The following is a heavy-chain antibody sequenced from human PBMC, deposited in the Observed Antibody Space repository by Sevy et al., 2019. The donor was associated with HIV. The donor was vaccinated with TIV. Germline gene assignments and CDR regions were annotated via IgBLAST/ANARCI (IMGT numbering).Heavy chain of an antibody. CDR3: AREGWNELHGMDV. Sequence: ASVKVSCKTSGYTFTSYGIIWVRQAPGQGLEWMGWISGYNGKGNYPQKFQGRLTMTTDTSTNTAYMELRSLRSDDTAVYYCAREGWNELHGMDVWGQGTTVTVSS. V-gene: IGHV1-18*01. D-gene: IGHD1-1*01. J-gene: IGHJ6*02. CDR1: GYTFTSYG. CDR2: ISGYNGKG.